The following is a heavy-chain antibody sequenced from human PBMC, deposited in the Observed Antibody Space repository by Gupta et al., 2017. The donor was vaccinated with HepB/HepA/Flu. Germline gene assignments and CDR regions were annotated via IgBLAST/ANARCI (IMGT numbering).Heavy chain of an antibody. CDR3: ANHTTWCYFDP. D-gene: IGHD2-8*01. J-gene: IGHJ5*02. Sequence: VQQLESGGGLLQPGGSLLLACAASGFTFNTYATSWVREGPGMGLEWVSTFSGSDGGASYADSVKGRFTVSRDDSKKTLYLQMDSLRAEDTAIYYCANHTTWCYFDPWGQGTLVTVSA. CDR2: FSGSDGGA. CDR1: GFTFNTYA. V-gene: IGHV3-23*01.